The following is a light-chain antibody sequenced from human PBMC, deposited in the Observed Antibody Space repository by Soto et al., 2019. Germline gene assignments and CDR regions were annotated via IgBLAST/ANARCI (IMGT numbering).Light chain of an antibody. CDR2: DAS. CDR1: QSVSSSH. Sequence: EIVLTPSPGTLSLSPGERATLSCWASQSVSSSHLAWYQQTPGQAPRLLIYDASSRATGIPDRFSGSGSGTDFTLTITRLEPEDFVVYYCQQYGTSPFSFSPGTKVDIK. CDR3: QQYGTSPFS. J-gene: IGKJ3*01. V-gene: IGKV3-20*01.